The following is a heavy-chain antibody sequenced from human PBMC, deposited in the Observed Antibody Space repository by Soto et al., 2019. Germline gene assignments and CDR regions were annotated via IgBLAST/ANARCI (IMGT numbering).Heavy chain of an antibody. CDR3: AKDGDYDFWSGYPAHYYGMDV. Sequence: EVQRLESGGGLVQPGGSLRLSCAASGFTFSSYAMSWVRQAPGKGLEWVSSISGSGGSTYYADSVKGRFTISRDNSKNTLYLQMNSRRAEDTAVYYCAKDGDYDFWSGYPAHYYGMDVWGQGTTVTVSS. CDR1: GFTFSSYA. CDR2: ISGSGGST. V-gene: IGHV3-23*01. D-gene: IGHD3-3*01. J-gene: IGHJ6*02.